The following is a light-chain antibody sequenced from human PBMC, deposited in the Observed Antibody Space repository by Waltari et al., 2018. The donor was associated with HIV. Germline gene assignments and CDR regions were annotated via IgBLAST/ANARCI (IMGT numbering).Light chain of an antibody. Sequence: SYEVTQPPPASVSPGQTASITFPGDKLGDKYACWYQPRPGQSPVLVIYQDSKSPSAIPERFSGSNSGNTATLTISGTQAMDEADYYCQAWDSSTVVFGGGTKLTVL. CDR3: QAWDSSTVV. J-gene: IGLJ2*01. CDR2: QDS. V-gene: IGLV3-1*01. CDR1: KLGDKY.